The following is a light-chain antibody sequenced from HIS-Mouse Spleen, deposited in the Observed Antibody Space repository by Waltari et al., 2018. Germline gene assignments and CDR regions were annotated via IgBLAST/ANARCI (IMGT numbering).Light chain of an antibody. CDR3: QQDDKRPPLT. J-gene: IGKJ4*01. Sequence: DIQMTQSPSSLSASVGDRVTITCQASQDIRNYLKWYQQKPGKAPKLLIYDASNLETGVPSRFSGSGSGTDFTFTISSLQPEDIATYYCQQDDKRPPLTFGGGTKVEIK. CDR1: QDIRNY. V-gene: IGKV1-33*01. CDR2: DAS.